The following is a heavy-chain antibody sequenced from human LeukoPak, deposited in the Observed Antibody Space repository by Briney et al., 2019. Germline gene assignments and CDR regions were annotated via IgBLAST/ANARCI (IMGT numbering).Heavy chain of an antibody. CDR2: IIPILGIA. CDR1: GGTFSSYA. CDR3: ARDHASLRPGPVVIPYYYYGMDV. J-gene: IGHJ6*02. D-gene: IGHD3-22*01. V-gene: IGHV1-69*04. Sequence: GASVKVSCKASGGTFSSYAISWVRQAPGQGLEWMGRIIPILGIANYAQKFQGRVTITADKSTSTAYMELSSLRSEDTAVYYCARDHASLRPGPVVIPYYYYGMDVWGQGTTVTVSS.